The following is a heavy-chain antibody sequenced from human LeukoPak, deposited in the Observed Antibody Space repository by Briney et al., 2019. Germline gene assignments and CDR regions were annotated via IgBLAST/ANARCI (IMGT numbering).Heavy chain of an antibody. V-gene: IGHV3-48*04. CDR3: ARDLVGYYYDSSGKGDRY. CDR2: ISSSSSTI. CDR1: GFTFSSYS. D-gene: IGHD3-22*01. Sequence: GGSLRLSCAASGFTFSSYSMNWVRRAPGKGLEWVSYISSSSSTIYYADSVKGRFTISRDNAKNSLYLQMNSLRAEDTAVYYCARDLVGYYYDSSGKGDRYWGQGTLVTVSS. J-gene: IGHJ4*02.